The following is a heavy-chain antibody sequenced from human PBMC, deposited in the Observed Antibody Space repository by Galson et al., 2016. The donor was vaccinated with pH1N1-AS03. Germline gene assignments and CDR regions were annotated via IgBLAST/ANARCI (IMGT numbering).Heavy chain of an antibody. J-gene: IGHJ4*02. CDR2: ISGNGFST. V-gene: IGHV3-64*01. CDR1: GFTFSSYA. D-gene: IGHD2-8*02. CDR3: ARGPVSYADYWFPPPDY. Sequence: SLRLSCAVGGFTFSSYAMFWVRQAPGKGLEYVSVISGNGFSTYYANSVKDRFTVSRDNSKNTLYLQMGSLRVEDMAVCYCARGPVSYADYWFPPPDYWGQGTLVTVSS.